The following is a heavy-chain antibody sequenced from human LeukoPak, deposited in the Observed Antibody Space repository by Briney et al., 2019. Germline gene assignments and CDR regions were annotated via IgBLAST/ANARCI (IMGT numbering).Heavy chain of an antibody. V-gene: IGHV4-30-2*06. CDR1: GGSIDSVGYY. Sequence: SETLSLTCTVSGGSIDSVGYYWSWIRQSPGKGLEWIGYIHHSGSAYRTPSLKSRVTMSVDRSTNQFSLKLSSVTAADTAVYHCARALDWPTAADAFDIWGQGTMVTVSS. D-gene: IGHD3-9*01. CDR3: ARALDWPTAADAFDI. J-gene: IGHJ3*02. CDR2: IHHSGSA.